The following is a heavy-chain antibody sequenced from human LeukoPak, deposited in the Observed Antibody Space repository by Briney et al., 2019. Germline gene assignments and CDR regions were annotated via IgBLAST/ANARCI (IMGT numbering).Heavy chain of an antibody. J-gene: IGHJ3*02. CDR2: ICGDGRT. CDR3: ARGLFLSGYLDAFDM. V-gene: IGHV3-53*01. CDR1: GFTVSNMY. Sequence: PGGSLRLSCAASGFTVSNMYMTWVRQAPGKGLEWVSLICGDGRTSYADSVKGRCTISRDNSKNTLDLQVNSLRVENTAVYYCARGLFLSGYLDAFDMWGQGTVVTVSS. D-gene: IGHD3-22*01.